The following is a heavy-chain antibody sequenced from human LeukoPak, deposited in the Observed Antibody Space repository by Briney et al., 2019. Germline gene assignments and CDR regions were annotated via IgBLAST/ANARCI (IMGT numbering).Heavy chain of an antibody. D-gene: IGHD2-21*02. CDR1: GYTFINYA. Sequence: ASVKVSCKASGYTFINYAIRWERQAPGQRLEWMGWINAYNGDTEYSQKFQGRVAITRDRSAGTVYMELSNLRFEDTGVYYCARGSTSDWPLEYWGRGTLVTVSS. CDR3: ARGSTSDWPLEY. CDR2: INAYNGDT. J-gene: IGHJ4*02. V-gene: IGHV1-3*01.